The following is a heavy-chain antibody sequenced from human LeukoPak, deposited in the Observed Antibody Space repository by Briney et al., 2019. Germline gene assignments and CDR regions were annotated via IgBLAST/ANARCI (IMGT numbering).Heavy chain of an antibody. CDR1: GYSFTSYW. CDR3: ARGGGDILTGFDFDY. D-gene: IGHD3-9*01. V-gene: IGHV5-51*01. J-gene: IGHJ4*02. CDR2: IYPGDSDT. Sequence: GESLKISCKGSGYSFTSYWIGWVRQMPGKGLEWMGIIYPGDSDTRYSPSFQGQVTISADKSISTAYLQWSSLKASDTAMYYCARGGGDILTGFDFDYWGQGTLVTVSS.